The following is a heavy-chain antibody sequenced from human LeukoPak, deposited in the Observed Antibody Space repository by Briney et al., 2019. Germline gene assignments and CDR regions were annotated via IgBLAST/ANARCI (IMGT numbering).Heavy chain of an antibody. D-gene: IGHD2-15*01. CDR2: ISSSSSYI. V-gene: IGHV3-21*01. CDR3: ARESCSGGSCYSE. CDR1: GFTFSSYS. J-gene: IGHJ4*02. Sequence: GGSLRLSCAASGFTFSSYSMNWVRQAPGKGLEWVSSISSSSSYIYYADSVKGRFTISRDNAKNSLYLQMNSLRAEDTAVYYCARESCSGGSCYSEWGQGTLVTVSS.